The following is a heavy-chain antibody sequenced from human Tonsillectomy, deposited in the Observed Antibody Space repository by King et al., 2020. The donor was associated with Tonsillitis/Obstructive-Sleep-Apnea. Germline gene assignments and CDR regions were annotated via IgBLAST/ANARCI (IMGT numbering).Heavy chain of an antibody. CDR2: IYSGGST. Sequence: VQLVESGGGLVQPGGSLRLSCAASGFSVSRDYMSWVRQAPGTGLEWGSVIYSGGSTFYADSVKGRFTISRDDSKNTLYLQMDSLRAEDTAVYYCARDTSSWFRADYWGHGTLVTVAS. D-gene: IGHD2-2*01. CDR1: GFSVSRDY. V-gene: IGHV3-66*01. CDR3: ARDTSSWFRADY. J-gene: IGHJ4*01.